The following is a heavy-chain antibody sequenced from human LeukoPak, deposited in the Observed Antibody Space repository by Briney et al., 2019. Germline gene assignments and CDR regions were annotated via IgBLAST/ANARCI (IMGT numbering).Heavy chain of an antibody. V-gene: IGHV4-59*04. CDR3: ATVRFGEYDAAPAFDY. CDR1: GGSISSYY. Sequence: NPSETLSLTCTVSGGSISSYYWSWIRQPPGKGLEWIGYIYHSGSTYYNPSLKSRVTISVDRSKNQFSLKLSSVTAADTAVYYCATVRFGEYDAAPAFDYWGQGTLVTVSS. D-gene: IGHD3-10*01. J-gene: IGHJ4*02. CDR2: IYHSGST.